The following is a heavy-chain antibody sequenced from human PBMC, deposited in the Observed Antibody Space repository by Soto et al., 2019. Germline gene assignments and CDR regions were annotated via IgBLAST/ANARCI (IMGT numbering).Heavy chain of an antibody. J-gene: IGHJ4*02. CDR2: ISNNGGST. CDR1: TFSAYV. D-gene: IGHD2-21*02. V-gene: IGHV3-64D*06. CDR3: AKYARSSVPRVGTDC. Sequence: TFSAYVMHWVRQATGKGLEYVSVISNNGGSTYYADSVKGRFTISRDNSKNTLYLQMNSLRAEDTAVYYCAKYARSSVPRVGTDCWGQGALVTVSS.